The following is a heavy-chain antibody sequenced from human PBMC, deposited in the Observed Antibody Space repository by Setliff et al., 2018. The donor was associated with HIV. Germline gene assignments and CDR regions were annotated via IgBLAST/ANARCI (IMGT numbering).Heavy chain of an antibody. CDR3: ATVRSVNGFKYFDT. Sequence: PGGSLRLSCAASGFSFSNYAMHWVRQAPGKGLEWVAFIRYDGSNKYYADSVKGRFIISRDDSKDTLYLQMNRVTPEDTGVYFCATVRSVNGFKYFDTWGQGTLVTVSS. J-gene: IGHJ4*02. CDR1: GFSFSNYA. V-gene: IGHV3-30*02. CDR2: IRYDGSNK. D-gene: IGHD1-1*01.